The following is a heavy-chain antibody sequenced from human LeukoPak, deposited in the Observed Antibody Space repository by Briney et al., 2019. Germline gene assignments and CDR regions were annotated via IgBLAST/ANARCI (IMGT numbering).Heavy chain of an antibody. CDR3: ARQYGRPYDY. D-gene: IGHD4-17*01. Sequence: GESLKISCKGSGYTFSSSWIGWVRQMPGKGLEWMGIIYPGDSDTRYSPSFQGQVTILADKSINTAYLQWSSLKATDTGMYFCARQYGRPYDYWGQGTLVTVSS. CDR1: GYTFSSSW. CDR2: IYPGDSDT. V-gene: IGHV5-51*01. J-gene: IGHJ4*02.